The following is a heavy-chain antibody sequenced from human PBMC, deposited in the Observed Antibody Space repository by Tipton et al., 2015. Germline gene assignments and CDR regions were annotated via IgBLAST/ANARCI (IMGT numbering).Heavy chain of an antibody. CDR2: LSGSGGAT. CDR1: GFTFSSYA. J-gene: IGHJ4*02. D-gene: IGHD5-12*01. Sequence: SLRLSCAASGFTFSSYAMSWVRQAPGKGLEWVSSLSGSGGATYYADSVKGRFTISRDNAKNSLYLQMNSLRAEDTAVYYCARGGSVFDSWGQGTLVTVSS. CDR3: ARGGSVFDS. V-gene: IGHV3-23*01.